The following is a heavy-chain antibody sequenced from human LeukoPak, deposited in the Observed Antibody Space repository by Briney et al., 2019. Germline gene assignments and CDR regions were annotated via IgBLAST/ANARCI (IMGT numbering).Heavy chain of an antibody. CDR2: IDPSDSYT. J-gene: IGHJ4*02. D-gene: IGHD3-22*01. CDR1: GYSFTSYW. Sequence: GESLKISCKGSGYSFTSYWISCVRQMPGKGLEWMGRIDPSDSYTNYSPSFQGHVTISADKSISTAYLQWSSLKASDTAMYYCARLSGGYYDSSGSPRGYWGQGTLVTVSS. CDR3: ARLSGGYYDSSGSPRGY. V-gene: IGHV5-10-1*01.